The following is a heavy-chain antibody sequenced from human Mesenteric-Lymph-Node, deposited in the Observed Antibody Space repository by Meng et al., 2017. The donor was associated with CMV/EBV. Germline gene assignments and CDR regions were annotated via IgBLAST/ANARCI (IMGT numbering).Heavy chain of an antibody. Sequence: SETLSLTCTVSGGSISSGGYYWSWIRQHPAKGLEWIGYIYYSGSTNYNPSLKSRVTISVDTSKNQFSLKLSSVTAADTAVYYCARDKAAMGIDYWGQGTLVTVSS. D-gene: IGHD5-18*01. J-gene: IGHJ4*02. CDR1: GGSISSGGYY. CDR3: ARDKAAMGIDY. V-gene: IGHV4-61*08. CDR2: IYYSGST.